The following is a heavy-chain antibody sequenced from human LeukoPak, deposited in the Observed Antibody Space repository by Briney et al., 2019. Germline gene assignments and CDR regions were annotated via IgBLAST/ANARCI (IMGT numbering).Heavy chain of an antibody. CDR3: ARGNNDYGDNGKIRFGYMDV. CDR2: ISSRGSTI. V-gene: IGHV3-11*04. CDR1: GFTFSDYY. J-gene: IGHJ6*03. D-gene: IGHD4-17*01. Sequence: PGGSLRLSCAASGFTFSDYYMTWIRQAPGKGLGWVSYISSRGSTILYADSVKGRFTISRDNAKNSLYLQMNSLRAEDTAVYYCARGNNDYGDNGKIRFGYMDVWGKGTTVTVSS.